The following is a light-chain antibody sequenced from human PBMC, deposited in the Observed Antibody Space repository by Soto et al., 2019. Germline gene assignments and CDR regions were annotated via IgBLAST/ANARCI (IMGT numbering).Light chain of an antibody. V-gene: IGKV3-15*01. CDR3: QQFSSYPLT. J-gene: IGKJ4*01. CDR1: QSIGDT. CDR2: GAS. Sequence: EIVLTQSPATLSVSPGGRATLSCRASQSIGDTLAWYQQKPGQAPRLLIYGASSRVTGFPARFSGSGSGTDFTLTISRLEPEDFAVYYCQQFSSYPLTFGGGTKVDIK.